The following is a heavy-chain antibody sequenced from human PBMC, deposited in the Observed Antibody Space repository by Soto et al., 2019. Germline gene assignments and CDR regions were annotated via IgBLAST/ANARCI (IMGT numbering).Heavy chain of an antibody. V-gene: IGHV4-39*01. CDR1: GGSISSSSYY. Sequence: SETLSLTCTVSGGSISSSSYYWGWIRQPPGKGLEWIGSIYYSGSTYYNPSLKSRVTISVDTSKNQFSLKLSSVTAADTAVYYCASLHREDIVATIRSFYFDYWGQGTLVTVSS. J-gene: IGHJ4*02. CDR2: IYYSGST. D-gene: IGHD5-12*01. CDR3: ASLHREDIVATIRSFYFDY.